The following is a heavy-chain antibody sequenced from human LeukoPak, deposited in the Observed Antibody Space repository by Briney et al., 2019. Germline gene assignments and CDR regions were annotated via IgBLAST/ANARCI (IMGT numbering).Heavy chain of an antibody. CDR1: GFTFSSYG. D-gene: IGHD4-23*01. Sequence: GVSLRLSCAASGFTFSSYGMLWVRHAPGKGLECVAVISYDGSNKYYADSVKGRFTISRDNSKNTLYLQMNSLRAEDTAVYYCAKTGGYGGNPYDYWGQGTLVTVSS. V-gene: IGHV3-30*18. CDR2: ISYDGSNK. J-gene: IGHJ4*02. CDR3: AKTGGYGGNPYDY.